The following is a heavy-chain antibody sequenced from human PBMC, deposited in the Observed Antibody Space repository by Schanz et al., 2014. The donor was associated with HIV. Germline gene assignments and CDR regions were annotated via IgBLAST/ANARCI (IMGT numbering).Heavy chain of an antibody. CDR2: TSSDGTT. V-gene: IGHV3-53*01. D-gene: IGHD3-22*01. J-gene: IGHJ6*02. Sequence: EVHLLESGGGLVQPGGSLRLSCAASGFAVSSNFLNWVRQTPGKGLEWVSFTSSDGTTYYADSVKGRFTISRDISRNTIYLQMNGLRGEDTAVYYCRAWLLGDRMDVWGQGTTVAVSS. CDR3: RAWLLGDRMDV. CDR1: GFAVSSNF.